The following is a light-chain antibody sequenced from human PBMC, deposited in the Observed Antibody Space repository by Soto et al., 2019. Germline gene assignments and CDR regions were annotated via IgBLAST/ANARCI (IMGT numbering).Light chain of an antibody. Sequence: EIVLTQSPGILSLSPGERATLSCRASQSVSSDFLAWYQQKPGQAPRLLIYGASTRATGIPDRFSGSGSETDFSHHISRLEPEDGALYYCQQYDTSPIHFCPGNRLQIK. CDR2: GAS. CDR3: QQYDTSPIH. J-gene: IGKJ5*01. CDR1: QSVSSDF. V-gene: IGKV3-20*01.